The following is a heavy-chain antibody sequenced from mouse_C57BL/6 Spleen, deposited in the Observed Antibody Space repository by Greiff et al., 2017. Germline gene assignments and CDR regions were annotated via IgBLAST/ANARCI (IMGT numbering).Heavy chain of an antibody. D-gene: IGHD1-1*01. J-gene: IGHJ2*01. Sequence: DVKLVESGGGLVKPGGSLKLSCAASGFTFSSYAMSWVRQTPEKRLEWVATISDGGSYTYYPDNVQGRFTISRDNAKNNLYLQMSHLKSEDTAMYYCARDGRGSYFDYWGQGTTLTVAS. CDR3: ARDGRGSYFDY. CDR1: GFTFSSYA. CDR2: ISDGGSYT. V-gene: IGHV5-4*01.